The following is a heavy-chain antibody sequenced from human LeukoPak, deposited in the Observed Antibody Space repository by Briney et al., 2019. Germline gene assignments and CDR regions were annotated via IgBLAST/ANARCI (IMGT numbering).Heavy chain of an antibody. J-gene: IGHJ4*02. D-gene: IGHD3-3*01. CDR1: GGSISSYY. V-gene: IGHV4-59*01. CDR2: IYYSGST. Sequence: SETLSLTCTVSGGSISSYYWSWIRQPPGKGLEWIGYIYYSGSTNYNPSLKSRVTISVDTSKNQFPLKLSSVTAADTAVYYCARQGVRFLEWSLDYWGQGTLVTVSS. CDR3: ARQGVRFLEWSLDY.